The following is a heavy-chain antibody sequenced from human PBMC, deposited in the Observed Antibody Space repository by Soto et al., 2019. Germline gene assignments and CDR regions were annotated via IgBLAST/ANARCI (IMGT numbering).Heavy chain of an antibody. V-gene: IGHV3-13*01. CDR3: ARASRTPLGELSLYDY. Sequence: GGSLRLSCAASGFTFSSYDMHWVRQATGKGLEWVSAIGTVGDTYYPGSVKGRFTISRENAKNSLYLQMNSLRAGDTAVYYCARASRTPLGELSLYDYWGQGTLVTVSS. D-gene: IGHD3-16*02. CDR2: IGTVGDT. CDR1: GFTFSSYD. J-gene: IGHJ4*02.